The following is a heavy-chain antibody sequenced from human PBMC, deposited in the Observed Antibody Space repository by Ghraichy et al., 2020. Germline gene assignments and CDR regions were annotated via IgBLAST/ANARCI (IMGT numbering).Heavy chain of an antibody. CDR3: ARDLEYSYPM. CDR1: GGSISSYY. J-gene: IGHJ4*02. D-gene: IGHD5-18*01. CDR2: IYYSGST. V-gene: IGHV4-59*01. Sequence: SKTLSLTCTVSGGSISSYYWSWIRQPPGKGLEWIGYIYYSGSTNYNPSLKSRVTISVDTSKNQFSLKLSSVTAADTAVYYCARDLEYSYPMWGQGTLVTVSS.